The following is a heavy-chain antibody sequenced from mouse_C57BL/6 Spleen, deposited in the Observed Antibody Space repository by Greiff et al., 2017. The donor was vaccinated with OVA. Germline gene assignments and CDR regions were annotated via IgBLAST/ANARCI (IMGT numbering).Heavy chain of an antibody. V-gene: IGHV5-6*01. Sequence: EVKLMESGGDLVKPGGSLKLSCAASGFTFSSYGMSWVRQTPDKRLEWVATISSGGSYTYYPDSVKGRFPIPRDNAKNTLYLQMSSLKSEDTAMCYCARQGDYSNYWYAYWGQGTLVTVSA. J-gene: IGHJ3*01. CDR3: ARQGDYSNYWYAY. D-gene: IGHD2-5*01. CDR2: ISSGGSYT. CDR1: GFTFSSYG.